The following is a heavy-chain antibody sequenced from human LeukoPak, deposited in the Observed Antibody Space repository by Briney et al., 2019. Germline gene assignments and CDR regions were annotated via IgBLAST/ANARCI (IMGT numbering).Heavy chain of an antibody. D-gene: IGHD2-2*01. V-gene: IGHV1-2*06. Sequence: ASVKVSCKASGYTFTGYYMHWVRQAPGQGLEWMGRINPNSSGTNYAQKFQGRVTMTRDTSTSTAYMELSRRRSEDTAVYYCVCQICSSSSCYLYFDYWGQGTLVTVSS. CDR3: VCQICSSSSCYLYFDY. J-gene: IGHJ4*02. CDR2: INPNSSGT. CDR1: GYTFTGYY.